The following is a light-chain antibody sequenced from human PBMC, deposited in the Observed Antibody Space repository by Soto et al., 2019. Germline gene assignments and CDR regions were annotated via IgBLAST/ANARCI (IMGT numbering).Light chain of an antibody. CDR1: QSISDT. J-gene: IGKJ2*02. CDR2: GAS. Sequence: IVMTQSPVTLSVSPGGRATLSCRASQSISDTLAWYQQKPGQPPRLLLYGASTRATGIPARFSGGGSGTEFTLTISSLQSEDFAVYYCQQYNNWPPCTFGQGTKVDIK. CDR3: QQYNNWPPCT. V-gene: IGKV3-15*01.